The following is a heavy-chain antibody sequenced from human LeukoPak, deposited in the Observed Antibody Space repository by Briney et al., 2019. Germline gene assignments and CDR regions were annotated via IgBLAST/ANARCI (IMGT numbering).Heavy chain of an antibody. Sequence: SETLSLTCAVSGVSFNDYYWSWVRQTPGKGLEWIGEINHSGYTNDSPSLKSRVTISIDTSRKQFSLNLRTVTVADTGIYYCTRMTTGHDYWGQGTLVTVSS. CDR2: INHSGYT. J-gene: IGHJ4*02. CDR3: TRMTTGHDY. D-gene: IGHD4-17*01. CDR1: GVSFNDYY. V-gene: IGHV4-34*01.